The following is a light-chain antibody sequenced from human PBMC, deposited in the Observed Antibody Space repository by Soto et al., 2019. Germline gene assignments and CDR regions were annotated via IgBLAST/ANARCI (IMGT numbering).Light chain of an antibody. J-gene: IGLJ1*01. Sequence: QSALTQPRSVSGSPGQTVTISCTGTSSDVGFSNYISWYQQHPGEAPKLVIYDVAQRPSGVPGRLSGSRSGKTASLTISGLQADDEADYYCCSYVGGDTLIFGSGTKVTVL. CDR3: CSYVGGDTLI. CDR2: DVA. V-gene: IGLV2-11*01. CDR1: SSDVGFSNY.